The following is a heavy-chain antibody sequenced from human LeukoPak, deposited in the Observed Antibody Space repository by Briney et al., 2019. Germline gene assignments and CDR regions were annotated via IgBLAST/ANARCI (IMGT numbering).Heavy chain of an antibody. J-gene: IGHJ4*02. CDR1: GFTFSSYA. CDR3: ARSLDYYDSSGYYEDY. CDR2: ISGDGGRT. V-gene: IGHV3-23*01. D-gene: IGHD3-22*01. Sequence: GGSLRLSCAASGFTFSSYAMSWVRQAPGKGLEWVSGISGDGGRTYYADSVKGRFTISRDNAKNSLYLQMNSLRAEDTAVYYCARSLDYYDSSGYYEDYWGQGTLVTVSS.